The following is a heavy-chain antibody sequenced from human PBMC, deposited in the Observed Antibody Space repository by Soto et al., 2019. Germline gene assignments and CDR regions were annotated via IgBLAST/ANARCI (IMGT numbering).Heavy chain of an antibody. Sequence: SLRLSCAASGFTFSSYAMSWVRQAPGKGLEWVSAISGSGGSTYYADSVKGRFTISRDNSKNTLYLQMNSPRAEDTAVYYCATGDCSSTSCPVDYWGQGTLVTVSS. CDR3: ATGDCSSTSCPVDY. V-gene: IGHV3-23*01. J-gene: IGHJ4*02. CDR1: GFTFSSYA. D-gene: IGHD2-2*01. CDR2: ISGSGGST.